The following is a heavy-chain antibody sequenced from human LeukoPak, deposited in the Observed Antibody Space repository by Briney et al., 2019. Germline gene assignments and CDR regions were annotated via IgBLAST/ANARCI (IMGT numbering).Heavy chain of an antibody. CDR2: ISGSDGSR. J-gene: IGHJ4*02. CDR3: AKDFNFYAGNPGY. D-gene: IGHD4-23*01. CDR1: GFTFSNYG. Sequence: GGSLRLSCAASGFTFSNYGMSWVRQAPGKGLEWVSAISGSDGSRYYADSVKGRFTISGDNSKNTLYLQMDSLRVEDAAVYYCAKDFNFYAGNPGYWGQGTLVTVSS. V-gene: IGHV3-23*01.